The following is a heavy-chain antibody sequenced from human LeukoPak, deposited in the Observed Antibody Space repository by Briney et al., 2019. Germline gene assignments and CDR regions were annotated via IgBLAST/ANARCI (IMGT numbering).Heavy chain of an antibody. V-gene: IGHV1-2*02. CDR3: ARDRTASWYGGEDY. J-gene: IGHJ4*02. D-gene: IGHD6-13*01. Sequence: ASVKVSCKASGYSFNGYYMHWVRQAPGQGLEWMGWINPTSGGANYAQNFQGRVTMTRDTSISTTYMELSRLASDDTAIYYCARDRTASWYGGEDYWGQGTLVTVSS. CDR2: INPTSGGA. CDR1: GYSFNGYY.